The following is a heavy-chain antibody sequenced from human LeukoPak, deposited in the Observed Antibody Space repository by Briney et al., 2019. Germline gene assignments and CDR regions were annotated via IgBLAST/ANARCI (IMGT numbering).Heavy chain of an antibody. CDR1: GFTFSSYA. J-gene: IGHJ4*02. D-gene: IGHD3-22*01. V-gene: IGHV3-23*01. Sequence: YPGGSLRLSCAASGFTFSSYAMSWVRQAPGKGLEWVSAISGSGGSTYYADSVKGRFTISRDNSKNTLYLQMNSLRAEDTAVYYCAKSMIVVVITPSFDYWGQGTLVTVSS. CDR2: ISGSGGST. CDR3: AKSMIVVVITPSFDY.